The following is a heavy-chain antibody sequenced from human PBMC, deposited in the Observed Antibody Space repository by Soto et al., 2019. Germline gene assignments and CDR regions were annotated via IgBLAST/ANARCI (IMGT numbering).Heavy chain of an antibody. D-gene: IGHD2-2*02. CDR2: INWNSGGI. CDR1: GFSFDDYA. J-gene: IGHJ6*02. V-gene: IGHV3-9*01. CDR3: AKDISGRSAAIRSGLDV. Sequence: EVQLVESGGGLVQPGRSLRLSCAVTGFSFDDYAMHWVRQAPGKGLEWVSSINWNSGGIGYADSVKGRFTISRDNAKNSLYLQMNSLRPEDTALYYCAKDISGRSAAIRSGLDVWGQGTTVTVSS.